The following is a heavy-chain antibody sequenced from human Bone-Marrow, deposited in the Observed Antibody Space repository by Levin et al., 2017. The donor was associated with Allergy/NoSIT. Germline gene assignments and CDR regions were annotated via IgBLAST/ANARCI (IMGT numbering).Heavy chain of an antibody. V-gene: IGHV3-7*01. D-gene: IGHD3-22*01. CDR3: VGDLAHYDGSGIRLFEY. CDR1: GFTFSSYW. J-gene: IGHJ4*02. Sequence: GGSLRLSCAASGFTFSSYWMRWVRQTPGKGLEWVANIKQDGSEKYYVDSVKGRFTISKDNAENSLYLHMNSLRAEDTAVYYCVGDLAHYDGSGIRLFEYWGQGTLVSVSS. CDR2: IKQDGSEK.